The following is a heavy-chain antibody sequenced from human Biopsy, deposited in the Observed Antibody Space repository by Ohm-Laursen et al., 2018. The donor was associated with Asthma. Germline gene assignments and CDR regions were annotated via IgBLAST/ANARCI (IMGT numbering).Heavy chain of an antibody. J-gene: IGHJ6*02. CDR3: VRQSGYRSGWSKLLFVYYGMDV. V-gene: IGHV4-34*01. CDR2: INHRGST. D-gene: IGHD6-19*01. Sequence: SQTLSLTCAVYGGSFSNYYWTWIRQPPGKGLEWIGEINHRGSTFYNPSLESRVTISLDASKNEFSLRLTYVTAADTAQYYCVRQSGYRSGWSKLLFVYYGMDVWGPGTTVTVSS. CDR1: GGSFSNYY.